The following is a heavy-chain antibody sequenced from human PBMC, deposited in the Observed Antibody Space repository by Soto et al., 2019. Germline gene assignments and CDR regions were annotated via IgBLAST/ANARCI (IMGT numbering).Heavy chain of an antibody. CDR1: GFTFSSYA. CDR3: AKVRRFGELRSLY. Sequence: EVHLLESGGGLVQPGGSLRLSCAASGFTFSSYAMSWVRQAPGKGLEWVSAIGVSGDTTYYADSVKGRFTISRDNSKNTLYLQTGSLRAEETAVYYCAKVRRFGELRSLYWGQGTVVTVSS. CDR2: IGVSGDTT. V-gene: IGHV3-23*01. D-gene: IGHD3-10*01. J-gene: IGHJ4*02.